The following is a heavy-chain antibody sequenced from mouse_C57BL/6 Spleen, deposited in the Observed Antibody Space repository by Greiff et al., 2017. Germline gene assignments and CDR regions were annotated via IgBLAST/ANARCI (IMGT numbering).Heavy chain of an antibody. V-gene: IGHV1-74*01. CDR3: AINDNNNYDIEY. CDR2: IHPSDSDT. CDR1: GYTFTSYW. J-gene: IGHJ2*01. Sequence: QVQLQQPGAELVKPGASVKVSCKASGYTFTSYWMHWVKQRPGQGLEWIGRIHPSDSDTNYNQKFKGKATLTVDQSSSTAYMQRSSMTYEDAAVYDCAINDNNNYDIEYWGQGTTVKVSS. D-gene: IGHD1-1*01.